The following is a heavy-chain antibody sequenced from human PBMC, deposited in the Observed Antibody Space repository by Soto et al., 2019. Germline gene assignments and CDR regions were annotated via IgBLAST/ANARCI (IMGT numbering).Heavy chain of an antibody. J-gene: IGHJ4*02. CDR1: GYTFTSYY. CDR3: ARELDPYYGGNSLSLDY. D-gene: IGHD4-17*01. V-gene: IGHV1-46*01. CDR2: INPSGGST. Sequence: ASVMVSCKASGYTFTSYYMHWVRQAPGQGLEWMGIINPSGGSTSYAQKFQGRVTMTRDTSTSTVYMELSSLRSEDTAVYFCARELDPYYGGNSLSLDYWGQGTLVTVSS.